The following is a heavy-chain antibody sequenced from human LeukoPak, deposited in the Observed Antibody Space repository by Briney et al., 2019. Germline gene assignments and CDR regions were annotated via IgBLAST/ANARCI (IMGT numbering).Heavy chain of an antibody. V-gene: IGHV1-46*01. J-gene: IGHJ3*01. CDR1: GYSFTSLY. Sequence: ASVKVSCKASGYSFTSLYMHWVRQASGQPPEWMGAIDPSGGTARYAQKFQGRITMTRDTSTSTVHLELSSLRYDDTAVYYCARDRARVGTKDDAFDVWGQGTMVIASS. CDR2: IDPSGGTA. D-gene: IGHD3-10*01. CDR3: ARDRARVGTKDDAFDV.